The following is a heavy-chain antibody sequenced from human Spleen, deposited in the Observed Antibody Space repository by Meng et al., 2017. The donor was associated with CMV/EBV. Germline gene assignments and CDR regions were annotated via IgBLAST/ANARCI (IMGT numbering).Heavy chain of an antibody. CDR1: GYYFTTQG. V-gene: IGHV1-18*01. Sequence: ASVKVSCKASGYYFTTQGISWVRQAPGQGLEWMGWISPYNGNTDHAQKFQGRVIMTTDTSTNTAYMELSSLRSEDTAVYYCARVLRRTVAEDYWGQGTLVTVSS. CDR3: ARVLRRTVAEDY. D-gene: IGHD6-19*01. J-gene: IGHJ4*02. CDR2: ISPYNGNT.